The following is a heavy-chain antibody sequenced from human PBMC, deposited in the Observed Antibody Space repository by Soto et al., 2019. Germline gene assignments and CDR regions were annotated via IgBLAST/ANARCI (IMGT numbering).Heavy chain of an antibody. CDR2: IYDSGRT. Sequence: SETLSLTCTVSGDSISSYYWTWIRQPPGEGLEWIGYIYDSGRTYYNPSLKSRVTISVDTSKNQFSLRLSSVSAADTAVYYCGRETIPYYYHVMDVWGQGTTVTV. CDR3: GRETIPYYYHVMDV. D-gene: IGHD3-10*01. V-gene: IGHV4-59*01. CDR1: GDSISSYY. J-gene: IGHJ6*02.